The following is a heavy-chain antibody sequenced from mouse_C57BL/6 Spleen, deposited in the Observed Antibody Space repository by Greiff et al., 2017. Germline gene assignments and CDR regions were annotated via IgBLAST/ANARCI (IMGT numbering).Heavy chain of an antibody. V-gene: IGHV1-80*01. CDR1: GYAFSSYW. J-gene: IGHJ4*01. CDR3: ARRDFTKGAMDY. D-gene: IGHD1-1*01. Sequence: QVQLQQSGAELVKPGASVKISCKASGYAFSSYWMNWVKQRPGKGLEWIGQIYPGDGDTNYNGKFKGKATLTADTSSSTAYMQLSSLTSEDSAVYFCARRDFTKGAMDYWGQGTSVTVSS. CDR2: IYPGDGDT.